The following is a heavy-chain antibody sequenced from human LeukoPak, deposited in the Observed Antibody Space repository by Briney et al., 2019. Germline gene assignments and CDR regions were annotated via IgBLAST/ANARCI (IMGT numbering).Heavy chain of an antibody. V-gene: IGHV3-15*01. CDR2: IKSKTDGGTT. Sequence: PGGSLRLSCAASGFTFSNAWMSWVRQAPGKGLEWVGRIKSKTDGGTTDYAAPVKGRFTISRDDSKNTLYLQMNSLKTEDTAVYYCTTDSMVYATYFDYWGQGTLVTVSS. CDR1: GFTFSNAW. D-gene: IGHD2-8*01. CDR3: TTDSMVYATYFDY. J-gene: IGHJ4*02.